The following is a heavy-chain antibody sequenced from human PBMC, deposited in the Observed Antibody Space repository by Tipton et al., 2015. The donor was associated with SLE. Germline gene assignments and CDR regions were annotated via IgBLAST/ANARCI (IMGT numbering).Heavy chain of an antibody. V-gene: IGHV4-61*01. Sequence: TLSLTCTVSGGSVSSGSYFWSWIRQPPGKGLEWIGYIYYSGSTNYNPSLKSRVTISVDTSKNQFSLKLSSVTAADTAVYYCASRFTMVRGVLAYYGMDVWGQGTTVTVSS. CDR2: IYYSGST. D-gene: IGHD3-10*01. J-gene: IGHJ6*02. CDR1: GGSVSSGSYF. CDR3: ASRFTMVRGVLAYYGMDV.